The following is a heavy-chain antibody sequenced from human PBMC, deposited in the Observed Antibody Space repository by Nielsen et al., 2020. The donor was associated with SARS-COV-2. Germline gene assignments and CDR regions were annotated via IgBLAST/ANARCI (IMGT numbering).Heavy chain of an antibody. CDR2: ISYEGSKQ. Sequence: WIRQPPGKGLEWVAYISYEGSKQYYADSVKGRFTISRDFSKSTLYLQMNSRRAEDTAMYYCAKDRAIFMIYITRGGPDYWGQGTLVTVSS. J-gene: IGHJ4*02. D-gene: IGHD3/OR15-3a*01. V-gene: IGHV3-30*18. CDR3: AKDRAIFMIYITRGGPDY.